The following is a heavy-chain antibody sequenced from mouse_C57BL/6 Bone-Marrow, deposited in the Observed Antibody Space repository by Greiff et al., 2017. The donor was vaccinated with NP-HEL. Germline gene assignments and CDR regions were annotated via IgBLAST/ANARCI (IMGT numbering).Heavy chain of an antibody. Sequence: VQLQQSGPGLVQPSQCLSITCTVSGFSLTSYGVHWVRQSPGKGLEWLGVIWSGGRTDYNAAFISRLSISKDNSNSHVFFKMNSLQADDTDIYYWARNAVDGSRKEDAMDYWGQGTSVTVSA. CDR2: IWSGGRT. D-gene: IGHD1-1*01. CDR1: GFSLTSYG. CDR3: ARNAVDGSRKEDAMDY. V-gene: IGHV2-2*01. J-gene: IGHJ4*01.